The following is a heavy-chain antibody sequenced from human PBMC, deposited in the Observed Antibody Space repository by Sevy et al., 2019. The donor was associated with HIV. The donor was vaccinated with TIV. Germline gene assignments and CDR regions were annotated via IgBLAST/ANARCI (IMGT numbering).Heavy chain of an antibody. V-gene: IGHV4-34*01. D-gene: IGHD3-3*01. CDR1: GGSSRDFY. CDR2: INHREVT. Sequence: SETLSLTCTVYGGSSRDFYWNWIRQSPGKGLEWIGEINHREVTNYNPSVKSRATISADASNRQFSLKLTSVTAADTAVYYCVRFDTKIKIFGVPRGAYWGPGTLVTVSS. J-gene: IGHJ4*02. CDR3: VRFDTKIKIFGVPRGAY.